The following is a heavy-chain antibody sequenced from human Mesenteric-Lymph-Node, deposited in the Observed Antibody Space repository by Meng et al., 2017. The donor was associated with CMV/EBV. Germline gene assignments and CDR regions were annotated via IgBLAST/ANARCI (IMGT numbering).Heavy chain of an antibody. CDR3: VRDKIGGLQAHNWFDP. Sequence: GGSLRLSCVGSGFSFSTYAMNWVRQAPGRGLEWVSGIYGGGTRTFYADSVRGRFTISRDNSKNTLYLQMKSLRPEDTAVYYCVRDKIGGLQAHNWFDPWGQGTLVTVSS. D-gene: IGHD3-16*01. CDR2: IYGGGTRT. V-gene: IGHV3-23*03. J-gene: IGHJ5*02. CDR1: GFSFSTYA.